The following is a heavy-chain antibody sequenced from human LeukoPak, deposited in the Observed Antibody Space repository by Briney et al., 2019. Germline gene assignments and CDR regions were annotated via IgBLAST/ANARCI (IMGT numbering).Heavy chain of an antibody. CDR2: INPRGDNT. J-gene: IGHJ5*02. D-gene: IGHD3-10*01. CDR3: ARRITMVRGVTPPLNWFDP. V-gene: IGHV1-46*01. Sequence: ASVKVSCKASGYTFTSYYIHWVRQAPGQGLEWMGIINPRGDNTNYAQKFQGRVTVTTDTPTSTAYMELRSLRSDDTAVYYCARRITMVRGVTPPLNWFDPWGQGTLVTVSS. CDR1: GYTFTSYY.